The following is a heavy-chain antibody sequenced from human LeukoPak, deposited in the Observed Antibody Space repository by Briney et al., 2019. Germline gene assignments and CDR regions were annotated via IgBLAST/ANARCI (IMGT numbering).Heavy chain of an antibody. CDR1: GGSISSYY. CDR2: IYTSGST. J-gene: IGHJ5*02. V-gene: IGHV4-4*07. Sequence: SETLSLTCTVSGGSISSYYCSWIRQPAGKGLEWIGRIYTSGSTNYNPSLKSRVTMSVDTSKNQFSLKLSSVTAADTAVYYCARDLGLWLQGSWFDPWGQGTLVTVSS. CDR3: ARDLGLWLQGSWFDP. D-gene: IGHD5-18*01.